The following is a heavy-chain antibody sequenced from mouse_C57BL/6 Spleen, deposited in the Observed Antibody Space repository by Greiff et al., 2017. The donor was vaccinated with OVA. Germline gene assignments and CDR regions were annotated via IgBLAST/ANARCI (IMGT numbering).Heavy chain of an antibody. CDR2: IRSKSNNYAT. CDR1: GFSFNTYA. D-gene: IGHD2-4*01. Sequence: EVQLVESGGGLVQPKGSLKLSCAASGFSFNTYAMNWVRQAPGKGLEWVARIRSKSNNYATYYADSVKDRFTISRDDSESMLYLKMNNLKTEDTAMYYGVREAYEYDVWYFDVWGTGTTVTVSS. V-gene: IGHV10-1*01. CDR3: VREAYEYDVWYFDV. J-gene: IGHJ1*03.